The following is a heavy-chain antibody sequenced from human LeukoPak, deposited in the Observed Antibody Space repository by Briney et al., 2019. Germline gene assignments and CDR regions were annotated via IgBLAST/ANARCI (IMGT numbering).Heavy chain of an antibody. CDR3: ARSRNYGDYESYYMDV. CDR2: INPNSGGT. J-gene: IGHJ6*03. V-gene: IGHV1-2*02. CDR1: GYTFTGYY. Sequence: GSVKVSCKASGYTFTGYYMHWVRPAPGQGLEWMGWINPNSGGTNYAQKFQGRVTMTRDTSISTAYMELSRLRSDDTAVYYCARSRNYGDYESYYMDVWGKGTTVTVSS. D-gene: IGHD4-17*01.